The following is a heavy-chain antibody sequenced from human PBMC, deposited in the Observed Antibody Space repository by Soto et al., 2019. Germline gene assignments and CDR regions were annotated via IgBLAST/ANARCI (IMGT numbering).Heavy chain of an antibody. CDR3: ARESGYSSSWWDFDY. D-gene: IGHD6-13*01. Sequence: ASVKVSCKASGYTFTSYGISWVRQAPGQGLEWMGWISAYNGNTNYAQKHQGKVTITTDTSTSTDYMKMRSLRSDDTAVYYCARESGYSSSWWDFDYWGQGTLVTVSS. J-gene: IGHJ4*02. CDR1: GYTFTSYG. V-gene: IGHV1-18*01. CDR2: ISAYNGNT.